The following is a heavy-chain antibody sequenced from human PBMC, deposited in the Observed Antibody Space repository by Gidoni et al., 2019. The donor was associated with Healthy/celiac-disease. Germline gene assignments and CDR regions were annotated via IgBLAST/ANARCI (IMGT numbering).Heavy chain of an antibody. CDR1: GCSFSGYY. V-gene: IGHV4-34*01. CDR3: ARVGYYDFWSGYYTFDY. CDR2: INHSGST. J-gene: IGHJ4*02. D-gene: IGHD3-3*01. Sequence: QVQLPQWGAGLLKPSETLSLTCAVYGCSFSGYYWSWIRQPPGKGLEWIGEINHSGSTNYNPSLKSRVTISVDTSKNQFSLKLSSVTAADTAVYYCARVGYYDFWSGYYTFDYWGQGTLVTVSS.